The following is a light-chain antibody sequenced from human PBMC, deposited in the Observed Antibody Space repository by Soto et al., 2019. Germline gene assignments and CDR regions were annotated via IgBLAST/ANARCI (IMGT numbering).Light chain of an antibody. Sequence: AIQMTQSPSSLSASVGDRVSIACRASQAIENNLGWFQQKPGKAPKLLIYAASTLHTGVPSRFSGSGSGTDFTLTISSLQHEDFAVYYCLQNHDYPRTFGQGTKLEL. CDR1: QAIENN. CDR2: AAS. J-gene: IGKJ2*01. V-gene: IGKV1-6*01. CDR3: LQNHDYPRT.